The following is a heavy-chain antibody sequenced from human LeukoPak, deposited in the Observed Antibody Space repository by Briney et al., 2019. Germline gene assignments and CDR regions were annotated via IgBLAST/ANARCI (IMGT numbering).Heavy chain of an antibody. V-gene: IGHV3-15*01. J-gene: IGHJ4*02. D-gene: IGHD4-17*01. CDR2: ISSKSDGGTT. Sequence: PGGSLRLSCGASELAFKNVWMSWVRQAPGKGLEWVGRISSKSDGGTTDYAAPVKGRFTISRDDSTNTLSLQMSGLKAEDTALYFCITEPQDYGDFTFGYRGQGTLVTVSS. CDR1: ELAFKNVW. CDR3: ITEPQDYGDFTFGY.